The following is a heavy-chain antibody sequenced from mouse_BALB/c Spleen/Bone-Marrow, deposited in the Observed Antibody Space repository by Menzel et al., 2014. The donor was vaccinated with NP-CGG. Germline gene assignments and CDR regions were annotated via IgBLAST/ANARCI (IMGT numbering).Heavy chain of an antibody. CDR2: IYPGDGDT. J-gene: IGHJ2*01. D-gene: IGHD3-1*01. CDR1: GYAFSTYW. V-gene: IGHV1-80*01. Sequence: VQLQQSGAELVRPGSSVKISCKASGYAFSTYWMNWVKQRPGQGLEWIGQIYPGDGDTNYNGKFKGKATLTADRSSSTASMQPSSLTSEDSAVYFCARVGFSFDYWGQGTTLTVSS. CDR3: ARVGFSFDY.